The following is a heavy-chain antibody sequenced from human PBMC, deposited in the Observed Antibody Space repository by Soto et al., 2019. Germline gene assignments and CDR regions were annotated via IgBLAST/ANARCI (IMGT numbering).Heavy chain of an antibody. CDR2: ISSSSSYI. CDR3: EREDAWQWLDSPPFDY. J-gene: IGHJ4*02. CDR1: GFTFSSYS. D-gene: IGHD6-19*01. V-gene: IGHV3-21*01. Sequence: EVQLVESGGGLVKPGGSLRLSCAASGFTFSSYSMNWVRQAPGKGLEWVSSISSSSSYIYYADSVKGRFTISRDNAKNSLYLQMNSLRAEDTAVYYCEREDAWQWLDSPPFDYWGQGTLVTVSS.